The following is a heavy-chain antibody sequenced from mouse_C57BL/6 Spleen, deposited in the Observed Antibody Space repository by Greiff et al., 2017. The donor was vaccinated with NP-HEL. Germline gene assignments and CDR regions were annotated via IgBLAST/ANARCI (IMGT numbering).Heavy chain of an antibody. D-gene: IGHD2-1*01. J-gene: IGHJ2*01. V-gene: IGHV1-82*01. CDR3: ARGDGNYLYFDY. CDR1: GYAFSSSW. Sequence: VQLQQSGPELVKPGASVKISCKASGYAFSSSWMNWVKQRPGKGLEWIGRIYPGDGDTNYNGKFKGKATLTADKSSSTAYMQLSSLTSEDSAVYFCARGDGNYLYFDYWGQGTTLTVSS. CDR2: IYPGDGDT.